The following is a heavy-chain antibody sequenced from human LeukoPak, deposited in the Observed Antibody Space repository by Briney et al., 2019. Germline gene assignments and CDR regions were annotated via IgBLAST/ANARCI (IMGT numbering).Heavy chain of an antibody. CDR3: ARTTNNHGRVRDAFDI. J-gene: IGHJ3*02. V-gene: IGHV5-51*01. CDR2: IYPADSDT. D-gene: IGHD1-1*01. Sequence: GESLKISCKGSGYSFTSYWISWVRQMPGKGLESMGIIYPADSDTAYSPFFQGQVTISADKSISTAYLQWSSLKASDTAMYYCARTTNNHGRVRDAFDIWGQGTMVTVSS. CDR1: GYSFTSYW.